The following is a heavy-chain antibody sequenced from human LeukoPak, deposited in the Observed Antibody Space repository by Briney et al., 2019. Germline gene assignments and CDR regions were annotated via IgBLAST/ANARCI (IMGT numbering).Heavy chain of an antibody. V-gene: IGHV3-33*05. CDR2: VTYDGNHK. D-gene: IGHD2-15*01. Sequence: GGSLRLSCAASGFSFSNHGMNWVRQAPGKGLEWVAVVTYDGNHKNYADSVKGRFTISRDNSKNTLYLQMNSLRAEDTAVFYCARGSCSGGSCPYDFWGQGTLVTVSS. CDR3: ARGSCSGGSCPYDF. CDR1: GFSFSNHG. J-gene: IGHJ4*02.